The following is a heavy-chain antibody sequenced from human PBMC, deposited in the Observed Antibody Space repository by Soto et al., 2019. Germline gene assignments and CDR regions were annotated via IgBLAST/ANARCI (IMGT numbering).Heavy chain of an antibody. Sequence: GASVKVSCKVSGDTLTELSMHWVRQAPGKGLEWMGGFDPEDGETIYAQKFQGRVTMTEDTSTDTAYMELSSLRSEDTAVYYCATDVEYYDTPSAFDIWGQGTMVTVSS. D-gene: IGHD3-22*01. CDR3: ATDVEYYDTPSAFDI. CDR1: GDTLTELS. CDR2: FDPEDGET. J-gene: IGHJ3*02. V-gene: IGHV1-24*01.